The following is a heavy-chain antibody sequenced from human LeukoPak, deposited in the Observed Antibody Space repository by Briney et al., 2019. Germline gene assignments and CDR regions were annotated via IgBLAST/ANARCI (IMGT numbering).Heavy chain of an antibody. Sequence: PSQTLSLTCTVSGGSISSGGYYWSWIRQPPGKGLEWIGYIYHSGSTYYNPSLKSRVTISVDRSKNQFSLKLSSVTAADTAVYYCARSGIFGVVITPFDYWGQGTLVTVSS. CDR3: ARSGIFGVVITPFDY. CDR2: IYHSGST. CDR1: GGSISSGGYY. D-gene: IGHD3-3*01. V-gene: IGHV4-30-2*01. J-gene: IGHJ4*02.